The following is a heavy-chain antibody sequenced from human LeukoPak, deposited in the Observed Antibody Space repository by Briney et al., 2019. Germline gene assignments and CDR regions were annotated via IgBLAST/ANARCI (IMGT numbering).Heavy chain of an antibody. D-gene: IGHD6-19*01. J-gene: IGHJ2*01. CDR1: GGSISNYF. CDR3: ARHTYSSGWLWYFDL. V-gene: IGHV4-59*08. CDR2: IFYSGTT. Sequence: SETLSLTCTVSGGSISNYFWSWIRQPPGKGVEWIGYIFYSGTTNYNPSLKSRVTISVHTSKNHFSLKLSSVTAADTAVYYCARHTYSSGWLWYFDLWGRGTLVTVSS.